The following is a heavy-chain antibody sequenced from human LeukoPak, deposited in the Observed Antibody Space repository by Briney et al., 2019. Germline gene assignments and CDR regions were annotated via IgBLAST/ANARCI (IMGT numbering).Heavy chain of an antibody. CDR2: ISYDGSNK. Sequence: GGSLRLSCAASGFTFSSSAMNWVRQAPGKGLECMAVISYDGSNKYYADSVKGRFTISRDNSKNTLYLQMNSLRAEDTAVYYCARVAASVAAFGGFDYWGQGTLVTVSS. D-gene: IGHD6-19*01. J-gene: IGHJ4*02. CDR3: ARVAASVAAFGGFDY. CDR1: GFTFSSSA. V-gene: IGHV3-30-3*01.